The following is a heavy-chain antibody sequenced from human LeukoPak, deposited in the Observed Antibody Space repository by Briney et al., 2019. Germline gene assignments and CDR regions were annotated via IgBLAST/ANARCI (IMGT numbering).Heavy chain of an antibody. CDR2: ISTYNGIT. CDR1: GYTFNTHG. CDR3: ARGIRGLGGAFYLDL. D-gene: IGHD3-3*02. Sequence: GASVKVSCKASGYTFNTHGLSWVRQAPGQGLEWMAWISTYNGITKIVENLKGRVTMTTDTSTSTAYMELRSLTSDDTAVYYCARGIRGLGGAFYLDLWGQGTLVTVSS. V-gene: IGHV1-18*01. J-gene: IGHJ4*02.